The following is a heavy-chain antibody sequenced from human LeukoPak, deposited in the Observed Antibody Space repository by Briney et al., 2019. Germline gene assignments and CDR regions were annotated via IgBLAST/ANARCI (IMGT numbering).Heavy chain of an antibody. Sequence: RGSLRLSRAAPRFTFSSYGMHSVRQAPDKGLERVALIWYDGSNKYYADSVKGRFTISRDNSKNTLYLQMNSLRAEDTAVYYCARDHSSGWYSDYFDYWGQGTLVTVSS. D-gene: IGHD6-19*01. CDR3: ARDHSSGWYSDYFDY. CDR1: RFTFSSYG. CDR2: IWYDGSNK. V-gene: IGHV3-33*01. J-gene: IGHJ4*02.